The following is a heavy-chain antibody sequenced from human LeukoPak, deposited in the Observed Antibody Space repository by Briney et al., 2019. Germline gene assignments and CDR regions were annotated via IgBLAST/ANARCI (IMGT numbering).Heavy chain of an antibody. J-gene: IGHJ5*02. CDR2: IYPGDSDT. CDR3: ARASYYDSSGYYFSWFDP. V-gene: IGHV5-51*01. CDR1: GYTFTNYW. D-gene: IGHD3-22*01. Sequence: GESLKISCKVSGYTFTNYWIGWVRQMPGKGLEWMGIIYPGDSDTRYSPSFQGQVTISADKSISTAYLQWSSLKASDTAMYYCARASYYDSSGYYFSWFDPRGQGTLVTVSS.